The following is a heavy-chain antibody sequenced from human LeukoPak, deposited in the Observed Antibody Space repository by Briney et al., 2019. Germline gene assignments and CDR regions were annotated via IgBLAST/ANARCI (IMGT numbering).Heavy chain of an antibody. CDR2: ISGSGDNT. V-gene: IGHV3-23*01. CDR1: GFTFSNSA. D-gene: IGHD6-6*01. CDR3: AKNRGISSGFFDY. J-gene: IGHJ4*02. Sequence: GGSLRLSCAASGFTFSNSAMSWVRQAPGKGLEWVSIISGSGDNTYYTDSVKGRFTISRGNSRNTLYLQMNSLRAEDTAIYYCAKNRGISSGFFDYWGQGSLVTVSS.